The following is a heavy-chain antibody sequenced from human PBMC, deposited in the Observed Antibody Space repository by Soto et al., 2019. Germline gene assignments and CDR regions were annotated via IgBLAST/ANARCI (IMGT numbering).Heavy chain of an antibody. CDR1: GFTFSSYS. CDR2: ISSSSSYI. V-gene: IGHV3-21*01. CDR3: ARDWGHSSSRKYGMDV. D-gene: IGHD6-6*01. J-gene: IGHJ6*02. Sequence: PGGSLRLSCAASGFTFSSYSMNWVRQAPGKGLEWVSSISSSSSYIYYADSVKGRFTISRDNAKNSLYLQMNSLRAEDTAVYYCARDWGHSSSRKYGMDVWGQGTTVTVSS.